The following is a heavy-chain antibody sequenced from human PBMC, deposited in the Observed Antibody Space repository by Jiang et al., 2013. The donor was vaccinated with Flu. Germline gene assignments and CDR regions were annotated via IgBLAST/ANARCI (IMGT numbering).Heavy chain of an antibody. J-gene: IGHJ5*02. CDR2: IYPGDSDT. D-gene: IGHD3-10*01. Sequence: GAEVKKPGESLKISCEGSGYNFIIYWIGWVRQMPGKGLEWMGIIYPGDSDTRYSPSFQGQVTISADKSISTAYLQWNSLKASDTAMYYCVRQDGYSYGSGSPWGQGTLVTVSS. CDR3: VRQDGYSYGSGSP. V-gene: IGHV5-51*01. CDR1: GYNFIIYW.